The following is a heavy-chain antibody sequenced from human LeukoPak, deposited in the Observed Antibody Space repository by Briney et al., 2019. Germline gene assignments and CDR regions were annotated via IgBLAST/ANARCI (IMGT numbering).Heavy chain of an antibody. J-gene: IGHJ4*02. CDR2: IYHSGST. CDR1: GYSISSGYY. Sequence: PSETLSLTCAVSGYSISSGYYWGWIRQPPGKGLEWIGSIYHSGSTYYNPSLKSRVTISVDTSKNQFSLKLSSVTAADTAVYYCARPYYYESSGYFYWGQGTLVTVSS. D-gene: IGHD3-22*01. V-gene: IGHV4-38-2*01. CDR3: ARPYYYESSGYFY.